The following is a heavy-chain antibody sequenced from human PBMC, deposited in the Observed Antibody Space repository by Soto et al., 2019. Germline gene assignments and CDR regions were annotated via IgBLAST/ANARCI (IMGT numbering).Heavy chain of an antibody. CDR1: GFTFSSYG. J-gene: IGHJ4*02. CDR2: ISYDGSNK. V-gene: IGHV3-30*18. D-gene: IGHD4-17*01. CDR3: AKGSGYGDYGALGY. Sequence: GESLKISCAASGFTFSSYGMHWVRQAPGKGLEWVAVISYDGSNKYYADSVKGRFTISRDNSKNTLYLQMNSLRAEDTAVYYCAKGSGYGDYGALGYWGQGTLVTVSS.